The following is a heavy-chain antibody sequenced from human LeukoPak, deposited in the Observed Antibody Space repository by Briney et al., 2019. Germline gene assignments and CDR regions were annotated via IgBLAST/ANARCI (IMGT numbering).Heavy chain of an antibody. CDR3: ARHARDTSDYFDY. D-gene: IGHD3-22*01. Sequence: PSKTLSLTCTVSGDSISYYYWSWIRQPPGKGLEWIGYIYYSGSTNYNPSLKSRVTISVDTSKNQFSLKLSSVTAADTAVYYCARHARDTSDYFDYWGQGTLVTVSS. CDR1: GDSISYYY. J-gene: IGHJ4*02. V-gene: IGHV4-59*08. CDR2: IYYSGST.